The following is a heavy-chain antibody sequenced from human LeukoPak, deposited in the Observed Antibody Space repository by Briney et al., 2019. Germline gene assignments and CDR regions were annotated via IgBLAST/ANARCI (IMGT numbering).Heavy chain of an antibody. CDR2: MNPNSGDT. CDR1: GYTFTSYG. J-gene: IGHJ4*02. Sequence: ASVKVSCKASGYTFTSYGISWVRQAPGQGLEWMGWMNPNSGDTGYAQKFQGRVTMTRNTSISTAYMELSSLRSEDTAVYYCARGVLQFQSSGSVWGQGTLVTVPS. V-gene: IGHV1-8*01. CDR3: ARGVLQFQSSGSV. D-gene: IGHD3-22*01.